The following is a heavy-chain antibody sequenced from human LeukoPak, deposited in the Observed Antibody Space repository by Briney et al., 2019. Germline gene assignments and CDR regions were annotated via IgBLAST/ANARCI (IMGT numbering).Heavy chain of an antibody. CDR2: ISAYNGNT. Sequence: ASVKVSCKASGYTFTSYGISWVRQAPGQGLEWMGWISAYNGNTNYAQKPQGRVTMTTDTSTSTAYMELRSLRSDDTAVYYCARDHYGSGSNDNWFDPWGQGTLVTVSS. CDR3: ARDHYGSGSNDNWFDP. J-gene: IGHJ5*02. D-gene: IGHD3-10*01. CDR1: GYTFTSYG. V-gene: IGHV1-18*01.